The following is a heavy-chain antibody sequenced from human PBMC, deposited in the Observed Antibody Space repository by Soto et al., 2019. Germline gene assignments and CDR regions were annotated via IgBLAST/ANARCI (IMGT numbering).Heavy chain of an antibody. Sequence: GGSLRLSCAASGFTFSSYAMSWVRQAPGKGLEWVSAISGSGGTTYYAYSVKGRFTISRDNSKNTLYLQMNSLRAEDTAVYYCAKVLWFGELIPDYWGQGTLVTVSS. D-gene: IGHD3-10*01. CDR2: ISGSGGTT. CDR3: AKVLWFGELIPDY. CDR1: GFTFSSYA. J-gene: IGHJ4*02. V-gene: IGHV3-23*01.